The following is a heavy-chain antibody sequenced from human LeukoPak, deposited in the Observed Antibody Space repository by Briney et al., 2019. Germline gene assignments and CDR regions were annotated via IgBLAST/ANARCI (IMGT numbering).Heavy chain of an antibody. CDR3: ARVECSGGSCYSGL. CDR1: AFTFSTYS. CDR2: ISSGGSYI. Sequence: GGSLRLSCAASAFTFSTYSMNWVRQAPGKWREWVSSISSGGSYIYYADSVKGRFTISRDNAQNSLYLQLNSLRPEDTAVYYCARVECSGGSCYSGLWGQGTLVTVSS. D-gene: IGHD2-15*01. V-gene: IGHV3-21*01. J-gene: IGHJ4*02.